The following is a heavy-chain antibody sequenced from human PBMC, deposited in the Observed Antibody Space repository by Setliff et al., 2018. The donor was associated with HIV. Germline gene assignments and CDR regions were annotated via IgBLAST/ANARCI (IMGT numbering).Heavy chain of an antibody. CDR2: INHSGST. V-gene: IGHV4-34*01. Sequence: SETLSLTCAVYGGSFSGYYWSWIRQPPGKGLEWIGEINHSGSTNYNPSLKSRVTISVDTSKNQFSLKLSPVTAADTAVYYCAGGIVVVPAAMHYYMDVWGKGTTVTVSS. J-gene: IGHJ6*03. D-gene: IGHD2-2*01. CDR1: GGSFSGYY. CDR3: AGGIVVVPAAMHYYMDV.